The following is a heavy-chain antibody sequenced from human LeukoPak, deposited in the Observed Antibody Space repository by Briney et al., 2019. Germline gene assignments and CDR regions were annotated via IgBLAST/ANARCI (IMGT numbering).Heavy chain of an antibody. CDR2: IYYSGST. CDR3: ARLRYCSSTSCYLNFDY. CDR1: GGSISSSSYY. V-gene: IGHV4-39*01. J-gene: IGHJ4*02. D-gene: IGHD2-2*01. Sequence: SETLSLTCTVSGGSISSSSYYWGWIRQPPGKGLEWIGSIYYSGSTYYNPSLKSRVTISVDTSKNQFSLKLSSVTAADTAVYYCARLRYCSSTSCYLNFDYWGQGTLVTVSS.